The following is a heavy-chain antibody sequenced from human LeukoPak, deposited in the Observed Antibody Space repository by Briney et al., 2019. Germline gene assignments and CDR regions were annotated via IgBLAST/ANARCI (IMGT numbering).Heavy chain of an antibody. J-gene: IGHJ5*02. D-gene: IGHD3/OR15-3a*01. CDR1: GYTFSNYY. V-gene: IGHV1-2*02. Sequence: GASVKVSCKASGYTFSNYYMHWVRQAPGQGLEWMGWINPKSGGTNYAQNFQGRVTMTRDTSISTAYMELRWLRSDDTAVYYCARDFARTGYLLPWGQGTLVTVSS. CDR2: INPKSGGT. CDR3: ARDFARTGYLLP.